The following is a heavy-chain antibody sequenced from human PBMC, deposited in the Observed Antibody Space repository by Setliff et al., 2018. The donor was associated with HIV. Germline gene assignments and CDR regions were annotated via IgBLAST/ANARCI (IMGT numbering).Heavy chain of an antibody. CDR3: AREGARHYGSGRYHSWFDP. V-gene: IGHV4-31*03. CDR1: GGSISSGNYY. Sequence: SETLSLTCTVSGGSISSGNYYWSWILQHPGKGLEWIGYIYYSGSTYYNPSLKSRVTMSVDTSKNQFSLKLSSVTAADTAVYYCAREGARHYGSGRYHSWFDPWGQGTQVTVS. J-gene: IGHJ5*02. D-gene: IGHD3-10*01. CDR2: IYYSGST.